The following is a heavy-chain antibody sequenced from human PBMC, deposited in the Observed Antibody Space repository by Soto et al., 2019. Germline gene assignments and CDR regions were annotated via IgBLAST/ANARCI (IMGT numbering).Heavy chain of an antibody. V-gene: IGHV3-48*01. CDR1: GVTCSSYS. CDR2: ISFSGDNT. J-gene: IGHJ4*02. CDR3: AKIALVGSFGFELARDY. Sequence: PGGSLRLCCAASGVTCSSYSMNWVRQAPGKGLEWVSYISFSGDNTNYADSVKGRFITSRDNSKNTLYLLMNRLTTEDIAIYYCAKIALVGSFGFELARDYWGQGILVTVSS. D-gene: IGHD2-8*02.